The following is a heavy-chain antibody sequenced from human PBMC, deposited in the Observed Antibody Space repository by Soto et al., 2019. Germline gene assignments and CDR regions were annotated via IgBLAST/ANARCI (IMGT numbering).Heavy chain of an antibody. Sequence: SETLSLTCAVSGGSISSGGYSWSWIRQPPGKGLEWIGYIYHSGSTYYNPSLKSRVTISVDRSKNQFSRKLGSVTAADTAVYYCARVHEGVRGVMESWFDPWGQGTLVTVSS. D-gene: IGHD3-10*01. CDR2: IYHSGST. J-gene: IGHJ5*02. CDR1: GGSISSGGYS. CDR3: ARVHEGVRGVMESWFDP. V-gene: IGHV4-30-2*01.